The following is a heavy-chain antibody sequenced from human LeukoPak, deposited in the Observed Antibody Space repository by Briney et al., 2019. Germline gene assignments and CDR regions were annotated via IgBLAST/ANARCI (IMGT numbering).Heavy chain of an antibody. D-gene: IGHD3-10*01. Sequence: PGGSLRLSCAASGFTFSSYAMHWVRQAPGKGLEYVSAISSNGGSTYYANSVKGRFTISRDNAKNSLYLQMNSLRAEDTAVYYCARGVADYGSGSYYPYAFDIWGQGTMVTVSS. CDR3: ARGVADYGSGSYYPYAFDI. CDR2: ISSNGGST. J-gene: IGHJ3*02. V-gene: IGHV3-64*04. CDR1: GFTFSSYA.